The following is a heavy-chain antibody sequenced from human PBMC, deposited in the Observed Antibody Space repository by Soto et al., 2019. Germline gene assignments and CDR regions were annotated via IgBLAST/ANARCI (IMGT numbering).Heavy chain of an antibody. CDR1: GYTFTSYA. D-gene: IGHD6-13*01. CDR2: INAGNGNT. CDR3: ALQVAAAGFFDY. Sequence: QVQLVQSGAEVKKPGASVKVSCKASGYTFTSYAMHWVRQAPGQRLEWMGWINAGNGNTKYSQKFQGRVTITRDTAASTAYMELSSLRSEDTAVYYCALQVAAAGFFDYWGQGTLVTVSS. J-gene: IGHJ4*02. V-gene: IGHV1-3*01.